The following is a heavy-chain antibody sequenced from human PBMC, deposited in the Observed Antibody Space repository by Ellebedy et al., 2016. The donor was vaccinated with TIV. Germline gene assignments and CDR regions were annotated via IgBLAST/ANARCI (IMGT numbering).Heavy chain of an antibody. V-gene: IGHV4-34*01. Sequence: MPSETLSLTCIVDGGFFSNFSLSCLRQPPGRGREWIAELHHSETPDYHPSLKGRVTISHQTSNKQFSLNLTSVTAAYTALYFCARGRPFCRGYQCRHPLSTAFDIWGQGTTVTVSS. J-gene: IGHJ3*02. CDR3: ARGRPFCRGYQCRHPLSTAFDI. D-gene: IGHD3-3*01. CDR2: LHHSETP. CDR1: GGFFSNFS.